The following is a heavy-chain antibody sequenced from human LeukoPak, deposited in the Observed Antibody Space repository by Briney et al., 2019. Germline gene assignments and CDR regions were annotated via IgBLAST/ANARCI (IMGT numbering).Heavy chain of an antibody. Sequence: ASVKVSCKASGYTFTSYGISWVRQAPGQGLEWMGWINPNSGGTNYAQKFQGRVTMTRDTSISTAYMELSRLRSDDTAVYYCARAGGYYDSSGYYSLGSWGQGTLVTVSS. CDR3: ARAGGYYDSSGYYSLGS. CDR1: GYTFTSYG. CDR2: INPNSGGT. V-gene: IGHV1-2*02. J-gene: IGHJ4*02. D-gene: IGHD3-22*01.